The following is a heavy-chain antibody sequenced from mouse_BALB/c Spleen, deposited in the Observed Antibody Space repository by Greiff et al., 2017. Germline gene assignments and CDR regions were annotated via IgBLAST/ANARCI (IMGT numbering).Heavy chain of an antibody. D-gene: IGHD2-1*01. Sequence: QVQLKESGAELMKPGASVKISCKATGYTFSSYWIEWVKQRPGHGLEWIGEILPGSGSTNYNEKFKGKATFTADTSSNTAYMQLSSLTSEDSAVYYCARRGNYGAMDYWGQGTSVTVSS. V-gene: IGHV1-9*01. CDR3: ARRGNYGAMDY. J-gene: IGHJ4*01. CDR1: GYTFSSYW. CDR2: ILPGSGST.